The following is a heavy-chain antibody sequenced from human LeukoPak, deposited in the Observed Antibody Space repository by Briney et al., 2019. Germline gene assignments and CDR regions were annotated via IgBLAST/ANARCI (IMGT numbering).Heavy chain of an antibody. CDR2: INPNSGGT. Sequence: ASVKVSCKASGYIFTGYYMHWVRQAPGQGLEWMGWINPNSGGTKYAQKFQGRVTMTRDTSISTAYMELSRLRSDDTAVYYCARETVVGDNWFDPWGQGTLVTVSS. CDR1: GYIFTGYY. CDR3: ARETVVGDNWFDP. V-gene: IGHV1-2*02. D-gene: IGHD3-22*01. J-gene: IGHJ5*02.